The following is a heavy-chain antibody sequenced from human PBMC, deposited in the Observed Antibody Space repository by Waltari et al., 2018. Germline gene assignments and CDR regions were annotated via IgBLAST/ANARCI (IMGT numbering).Heavy chain of an antibody. CDR1: RSAFTNAI. Sequence: LVESGGDVVQSGRSLRLSCASSRSAFTNAILHWVRQAPGKGLEWVSAMSYDGYSRYYADSVKGRFTISRDDSLKTVYLQLDSLRVEDTAVYYCAREGYTSGRAGNFDYWGQGTLVTVSS. V-gene: IGHV3-30-3*01. D-gene: IGHD2-15*01. J-gene: IGHJ4*02. CDR3: AREGYTSGRAGNFDY. CDR2: MSYDGYSR.